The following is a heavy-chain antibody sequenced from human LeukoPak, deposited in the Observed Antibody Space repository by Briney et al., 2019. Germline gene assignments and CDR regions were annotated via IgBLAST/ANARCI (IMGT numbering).Heavy chain of an antibody. D-gene: IGHD6-13*01. CDR1: GFTFSSYA. J-gene: IGHJ4*02. CDR3: TRSSTLWSFFDD. CDR2: IPYDGSAS. Sequence: GGSLRLSCGASGFTFSSYAMHWVCLAPGKGLEWVAAIPYDGSASYYTDSVKGRFTISRDNSKNTLYLQINSLRAEDTALYFCTRSSTLWSFFDDWGQGTLVTVSS. V-gene: IGHV3-30*04.